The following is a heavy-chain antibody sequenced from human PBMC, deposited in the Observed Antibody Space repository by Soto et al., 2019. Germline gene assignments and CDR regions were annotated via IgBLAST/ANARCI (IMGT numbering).Heavy chain of an antibody. Sequence: SETLSLTCTVSIGSLSSGGYYWNWIRQHPVKGLEWIGYIYFTGITYSTPSLKSRVTLSVDTSKSQFSLELRSVTAADTAIYYCARAPPYHNVNWFDIWGPGALVT. CDR2: IYFTGIT. J-gene: IGHJ5*02. CDR1: IGSLSSGGYY. CDR3: ARAPPYHNVNWFDI. D-gene: IGHD2-21*01. V-gene: IGHV4-31*03.